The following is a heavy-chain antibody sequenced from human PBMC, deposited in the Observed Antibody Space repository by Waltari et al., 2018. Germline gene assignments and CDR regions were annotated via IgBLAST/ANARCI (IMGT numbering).Heavy chain of an antibody. Sequence: QLQLQESGPGLVKPSETLSLTCTVSGGSISSSSYYWGWIRQPPGKGLEWIGSIYYSGSTYYNPSLKSRVTISVDTSKNQFSLKLSSVTAADTAVYYCARAIIAVAGTSPYYYYGMDVWGQGTTVTVSS. CDR3: ARAIIAVAGTSPYYYYGMDV. J-gene: IGHJ6*02. CDR2: IYYSGST. D-gene: IGHD6-19*01. V-gene: IGHV4-39*07. CDR1: GGSISSSSYY.